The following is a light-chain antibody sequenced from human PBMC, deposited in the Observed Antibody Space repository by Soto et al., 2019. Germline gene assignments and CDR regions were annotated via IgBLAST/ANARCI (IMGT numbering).Light chain of an antibody. CDR2: EVN. CDR1: RSDVGGYKY. CDR3: SSYAGINNLGV. V-gene: IGLV2-8*01. J-gene: IGLJ1*01. Sequence: QSALTQPPSPSGSPGQSVTISCPGTRSDVGGYKYVSWYQQHPGKAPKLMIFEVNKRPSGVPDRFSGSKSGNTASLTVSGLQAEDEADYYCSSYAGINNLGVFGTGTKVTVL.